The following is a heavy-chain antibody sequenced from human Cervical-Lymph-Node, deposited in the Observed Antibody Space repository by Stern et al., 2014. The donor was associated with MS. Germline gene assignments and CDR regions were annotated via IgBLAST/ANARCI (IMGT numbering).Heavy chain of an antibody. CDR3: AHRREFAAAAVEYFDS. J-gene: IGHJ4*02. CDR1: GFSLTTNGVG. CDR2: IYWDDDK. V-gene: IGHV2-5*02. Sequence: QVTLRESGPTLVKPRQTLTLTCTVSGFSLTTNGVGVGWILQPPGKALEWLALIYWDDDKRYRPSLNSRLTITRDTSKNQVVLKLTDMDHVDTGTYYCAHRREFAAAAVEYFDSWGQGALVTVSS. D-gene: IGHD6-13*01.